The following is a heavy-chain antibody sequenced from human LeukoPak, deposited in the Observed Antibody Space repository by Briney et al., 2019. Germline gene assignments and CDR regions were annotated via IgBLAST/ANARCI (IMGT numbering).Heavy chain of an antibody. CDR3: AHRLTGSSSVKVNWFDP. V-gene: IGHV2-5*01. CDR1: GFSLSTSGVG. D-gene: IGHD6-6*01. Sequence: ESGPTLVKPTQTLTLTCTFSGFSLSTSGVGVGWIRQPPGKALEWLALIYWNDDKRYSPSLKSRLTITKGTSKNQVVLTMTNMDPVDTATYYCAHRLTGSSSVKVNWFDPWGQGTLVTVSS. CDR2: IYWNDDK. J-gene: IGHJ5*02.